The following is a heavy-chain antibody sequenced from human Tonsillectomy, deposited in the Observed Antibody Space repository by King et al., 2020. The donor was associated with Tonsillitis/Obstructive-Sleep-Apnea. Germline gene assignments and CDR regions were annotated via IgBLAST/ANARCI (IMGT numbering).Heavy chain of an antibody. D-gene: IGHD2-15*01. CDR1: GYTFTRNY. V-gene: IGHV1-46*01. J-gene: IGHJ4*02. Sequence: QLVQSGAEVKKPGASVKVSCKAFGYTFTRNYVHWVRQAPGQGLEWMGIINPSDGITTYAQTFQGRVTLTRDTSTSTVNMELSSLRAEDTAVYYCVRDDKDGRHLDYWGQGSLVSVSS. CDR2: INPSDGIT. CDR3: VRDDKDGRHLDY.